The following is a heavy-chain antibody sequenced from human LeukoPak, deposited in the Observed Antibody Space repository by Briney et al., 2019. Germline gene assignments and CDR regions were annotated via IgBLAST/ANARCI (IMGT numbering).Heavy chain of an antibody. CDR2: IKPNSGGT. V-gene: IGHV1-2*02. J-gene: IGHJ4*02. CDR1: GYTFSSYG. CDR3: ARSPHILTGENFDY. D-gene: IGHD3-9*01. Sequence: ASVKVSCKASGYTFSSYGISWVRQAPGQGLEWMGWIKPNSGGTNYAQKFQDRVSMTRDTSISTAYMHLSRLRSDDTAVYYCARSPHILTGENFDYWGQGTLLTVPS.